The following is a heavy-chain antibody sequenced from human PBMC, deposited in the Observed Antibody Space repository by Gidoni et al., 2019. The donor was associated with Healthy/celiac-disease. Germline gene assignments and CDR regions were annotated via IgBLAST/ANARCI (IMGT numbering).Heavy chain of an antibody. D-gene: IGHD3-10*01. J-gene: IGHJ6*02. Sequence: QVQLQESGPGLVKPSPTLSLPCTVSGGSISSGCYYWSWILQNPGKGLEWIGYIYYSGSTYYNPSLKSRVTISVDTSKNQFSLKLSSVTAADTAVYYCARDYYGSGSYYYYGMDVWGQGTTVTVSS. CDR3: ARDYYGSGSYYYYGMDV. V-gene: IGHV4-31*03. CDR2: IYYSGST. CDR1: GGSISSGCYY.